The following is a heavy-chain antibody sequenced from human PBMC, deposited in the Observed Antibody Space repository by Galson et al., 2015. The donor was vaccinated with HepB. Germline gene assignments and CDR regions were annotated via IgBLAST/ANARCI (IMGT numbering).Heavy chain of an antibody. Sequence: SVKVSCKASGYSLTENDISWVRQAPGQGLEWMGWIRPYDGETNYAQKFQDRVTMTTDTSTNTAYMELRSLRSDDTAIYYCARDVRDADFLDLWGQGTLVTVSS. CDR3: ARDVRDADFLDL. V-gene: IGHV1-18*01. CDR1: GYSLTEND. CDR2: IRPYDGET. J-gene: IGHJ5*02.